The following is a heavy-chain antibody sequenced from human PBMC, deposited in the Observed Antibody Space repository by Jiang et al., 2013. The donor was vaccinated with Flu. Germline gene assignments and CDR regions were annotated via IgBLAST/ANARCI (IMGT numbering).Heavy chain of an antibody. CDR1: GGSFSGYY. D-gene: IGHD2-2*01. V-gene: IGHV4-34*01. Sequence: LLKPSETLSLTCAVYGGSFSGYYWSWIRQPPGKGLEWIGEINHSGSTNYNPSLKSRVTISVDTSKNQFSLKLSSVTAADTAVYYCAREPAQYCSSTSCYLYYGMDVWGQGTTVTVSS. J-gene: IGHJ6*02. CDR2: INHSGST. CDR3: AREPAQYCSSTSCYLYYGMDV.